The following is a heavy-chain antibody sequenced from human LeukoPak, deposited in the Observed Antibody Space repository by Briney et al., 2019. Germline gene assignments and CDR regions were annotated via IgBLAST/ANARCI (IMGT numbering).Heavy chain of an antibody. CDR2: INDRGDHT. V-gene: IGHV3-23*01. Sequence: GGSLRLSCAASGFTFSSYAMTWVRRAPGKGLEWVSAINDRGDHTYYADSVKGRFTISRDNSKSTLYLQMNSLRAEDTAVYYCAKRNAYDNSGYSYHFDSWGQGTLVTVSS. J-gene: IGHJ4*02. D-gene: IGHD3-22*01. CDR3: AKRNAYDNSGYSYHFDS. CDR1: GFTFSSYA.